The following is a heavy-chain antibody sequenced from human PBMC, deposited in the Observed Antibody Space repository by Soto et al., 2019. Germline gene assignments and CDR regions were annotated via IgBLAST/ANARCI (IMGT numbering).Heavy chain of an antibody. V-gene: IGHV3-53*01. J-gene: IGHJ6*02. D-gene: IGHD6-13*01. CDR3: ASTMGPGYSSSPNYYCYYYGMDV. Sequence: GGSLRLSCAASGFIVSSNYTSWVRQAPGKGLEWVSVIYSGGSTYYADSVKGRFTISKDNSKNTLYLQMNSMRAEDTAVYYWASTMGPGYSSSPNYYCYYYGMDVWGQGTTVTVSS. CDR1: GFIVSSNY. CDR2: IYSGGST.